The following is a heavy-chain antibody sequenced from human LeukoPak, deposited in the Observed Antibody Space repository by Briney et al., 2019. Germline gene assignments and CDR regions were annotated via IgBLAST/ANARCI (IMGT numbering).Heavy chain of an antibody. Sequence: GGSLRLSCTASGLTFSNFWMGWVRQAPGKGLEWVANIKQYETEKFYLGSVKGRFTISRDNAKNSLYLQMNSLRAEDTAMYYCARIGCTGNNCRQYYYYGMDVWGQGTTVTVSS. CDR2: IKQYETEK. V-gene: IGHV3-7*01. J-gene: IGHJ6*02. D-gene: IGHD2-8*02. CDR1: GLTFSNFW. CDR3: ARIGCTGNNCRQYYYYGMDV.